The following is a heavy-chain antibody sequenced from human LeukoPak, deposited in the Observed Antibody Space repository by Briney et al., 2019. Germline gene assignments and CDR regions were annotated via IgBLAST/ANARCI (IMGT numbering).Heavy chain of an antibody. V-gene: IGHV4-59*01. D-gene: IGHD6-13*01. CDR3: ARGPYSSSWLFDS. CDR2: IYSSGST. CDR1: GGSISSDY. Sequence: KPSETLSLTCTVSGGSISSDYWSWIRQPPGKGLEWIAYIYSSGSTNYNPSLKSRVTISVDTSKNQFSLKLSSVTPADTAVYYYARGPYSSSWLFDSWGQGTLVTVSS. J-gene: IGHJ4*02.